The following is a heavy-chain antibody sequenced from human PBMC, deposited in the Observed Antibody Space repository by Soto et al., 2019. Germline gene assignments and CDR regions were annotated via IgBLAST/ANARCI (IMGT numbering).Heavy chain of an antibody. J-gene: IGHJ3*02. CDR1: GFTFSSYA. V-gene: IGHV3-23*01. CDR3: AKVHRRSSGYYFGVVGATMLDAVDI. CDR2: ISGSGGST. D-gene: IGHD3-22*01. Sequence: EVQLLESGGGLVQPGGSLRLSCAASGFTFSSYAMRWVRQAPGKGLEWVSAISGSGGSTYYADSVKGRFTISRDNSKNTRHLQVHSLRAEDQAVYYCAKVHRRSSGYYFGVVGATMLDAVDIWGQGTIVTVSS.